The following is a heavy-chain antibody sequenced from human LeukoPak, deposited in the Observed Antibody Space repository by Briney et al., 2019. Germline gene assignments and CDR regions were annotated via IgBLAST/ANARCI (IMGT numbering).Heavy chain of an antibody. Sequence: KPSETLSLTCTVSGGSIRSYYWSWIRQPPGKGLEWIGYIYFSGSTSYNPSLKSQVTISVDRSKNQFSLKLSSVAAADTAVYYCARSYDTNFDYWGQGTLVTVSS. V-gene: IGHV4-59*01. J-gene: IGHJ4*02. D-gene: IGHD3-3*01. CDR2: IYFSGST. CDR1: GGSIRSYY. CDR3: ARSYDTNFDY.